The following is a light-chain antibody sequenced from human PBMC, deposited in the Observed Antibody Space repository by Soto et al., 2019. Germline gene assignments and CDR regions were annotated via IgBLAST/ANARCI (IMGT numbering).Light chain of an antibody. Sequence: DIQMSQSPSSLSASVGDRVTITCRAAESISRHLNWYQQKPGRAPDLLIYAASTLQNGVPYRFTGSGSGTEVTLTITGLQLEDFATDYCQQYYSTLATFGQGTRLEIK. CDR3: QQYYSTLAT. CDR1: ESISRH. J-gene: IGKJ5*01. CDR2: AAS. V-gene: IGKV1-39*01.